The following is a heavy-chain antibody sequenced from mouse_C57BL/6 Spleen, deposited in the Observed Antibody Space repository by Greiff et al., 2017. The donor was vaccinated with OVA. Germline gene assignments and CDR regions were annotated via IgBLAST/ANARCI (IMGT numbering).Heavy chain of an antibody. D-gene: IGHD2-2*01. CDR1: GYTFTDYN. Sequence: EVQLQQSGPELVKPGASVKIPCKASGYTFTDYNMDWVKQSHGKSLEWIGDINPNNGGTIYNQKFKGKATLTVDKSSSTAYMELRSLTSEDTAVYDCARGDRPYGYDVGFDYWGQGTTLTVSS. J-gene: IGHJ2*01. V-gene: IGHV1-18*01. CDR3: ARGDRPYGYDVGFDY. CDR2: INPNNGGT.